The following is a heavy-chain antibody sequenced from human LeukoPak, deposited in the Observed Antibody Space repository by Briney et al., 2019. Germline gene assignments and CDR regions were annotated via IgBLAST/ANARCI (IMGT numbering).Heavy chain of an antibody. V-gene: IGHV3-23*01. Sequence: GESLTLSCPASGFTFSSYTMSWVRQAPGKVLEWVSAISGSGGSTYYEDFVKGRFTISRDNAKNTLYLQMNSLRAEDTAVYYCAKDRDYGDLYYYGMAVWGQGTRVTVSS. D-gene: IGHD4-17*01. CDR1: GFTFSSYT. J-gene: IGHJ6*02. CDR3: AKDRDYGDLYYYGMAV. CDR2: ISGSGGST.